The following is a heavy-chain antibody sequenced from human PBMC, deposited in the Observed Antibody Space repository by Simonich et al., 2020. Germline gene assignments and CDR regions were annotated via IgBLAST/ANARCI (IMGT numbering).Heavy chain of an antibody. Sequence: EVQLVESGGGVVRPGGSLRLSCAASGFTFDDYGMSWVRQAQGTGLGWCYGINENGGSTGYADSVKGRFTISRDNAKNSLYLQMNSLRAEDTALYHCARGRNDFDYWGQGTLVTVSS. CDR3: ARGRNDFDY. V-gene: IGHV3-20*01. J-gene: IGHJ4*02. CDR2: INENGGST. CDR1: GFTFDDYG. D-gene: IGHD1-1*01.